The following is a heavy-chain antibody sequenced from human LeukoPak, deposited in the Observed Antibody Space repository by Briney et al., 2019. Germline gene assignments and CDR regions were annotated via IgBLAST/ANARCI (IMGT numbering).Heavy chain of an antibody. Sequence: GGSLRLSCAASGFTFSSYSMNWVRQAPGKGLEWVSSISSSSSYIYYADSVKGRFTISRDNAKNSLYLQTNSLRAEDTAVYYCARDLATMPDYWGQGTLVTVSS. V-gene: IGHV3-21*01. D-gene: IGHD5-24*01. J-gene: IGHJ4*02. CDR1: GFTFSSYS. CDR3: ARDLATMPDY. CDR2: ISSSSSYI.